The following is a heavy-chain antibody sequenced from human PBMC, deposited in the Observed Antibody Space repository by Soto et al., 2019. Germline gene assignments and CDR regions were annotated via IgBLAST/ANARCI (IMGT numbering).Heavy chain of an antibody. CDR1: GGSISSSSYY. Sequence: SETLSLTCTVSGGSISSSSYYWGWIRQPPGKGLEWIGSIYYSGSTYYNPSVKSRVTISVDTSKYQFSLKLSSVTAADTAVYYCARVRRDYDILTGYYNMRSYFDYWGQGTLVTVSS. V-gene: IGHV4-39*07. D-gene: IGHD3-9*01. CDR3: ARVRRDYDILTGYYNMRSYFDY. CDR2: IYYSGST. J-gene: IGHJ4*02.